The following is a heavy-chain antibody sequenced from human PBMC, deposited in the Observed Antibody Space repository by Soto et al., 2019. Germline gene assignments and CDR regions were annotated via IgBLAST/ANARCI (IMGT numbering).Heavy chain of an antibody. Sequence: SETLSLTCTVSGRSMSSSNWWNWVRQSPGKGLEWIGEAHHIGRTNCSPSRKSRVTISVDKSKNHFSLKLTSVTAADSAVYYCARSEATFIHYWGQAIRVTVAS. CDR1: GRSMSSSNW. CDR3: ARSEATFIHY. D-gene: IGHD1-26*01. J-gene: IGHJ4*02. CDR2: AHHIGRT. V-gene: IGHV4-4*02.